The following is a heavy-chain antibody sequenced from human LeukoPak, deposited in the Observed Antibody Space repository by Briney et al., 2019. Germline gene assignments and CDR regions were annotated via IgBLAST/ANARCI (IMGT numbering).Heavy chain of an antibody. D-gene: IGHD3-10*01. CDR3: ARARDPHAFDI. CDR1: GYIFTSYN. V-gene: IGHV1-46*01. Sequence: ASVKVSCKASGYIFTSYNMNWVRQAPGQGLEWMGIINPSGGSTNYAQKFQGRVTMTRDTSTSTVYMELSSLRSEDTAVYHCARARDPHAFDIWGQGTMVTVSS. CDR2: INPSGGST. J-gene: IGHJ3*02.